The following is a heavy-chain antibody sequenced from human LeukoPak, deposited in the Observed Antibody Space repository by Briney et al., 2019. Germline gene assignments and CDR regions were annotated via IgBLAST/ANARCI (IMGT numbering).Heavy chain of an antibody. CDR1: GFTFSSYA. CDR3: AGTDDY. CDR2: ISYDGSNK. Sequence: PGGSLRLSCAASGFTFSSYAMHWVRQAPGKGLEWVAVISYDGSNKYYADSVKGRFTISRDNSKNTLYLQMNSLRAEDTAVYYCAGTDDYWGQGTLVTVSS. D-gene: IGHD1-1*01. J-gene: IGHJ4*02. V-gene: IGHV3-30-3*01.